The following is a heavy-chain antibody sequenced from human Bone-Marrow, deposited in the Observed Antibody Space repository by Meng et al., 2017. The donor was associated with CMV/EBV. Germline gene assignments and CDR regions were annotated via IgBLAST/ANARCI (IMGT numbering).Heavy chain of an antibody. CDR2: ISSSSSYI. CDR3: ARAITPAPLEDY. Sequence: GESLKISCAASGFTFSSYSMNWVRQAPGKGLERVSSISSSSSYIYYADSVKGRFTISRDNAKNSLYLQMNSLRAEDTAVYYCARAITPAPLEDYWGQGTLVTVSS. V-gene: IGHV3-21*01. CDR1: GFTFSSYS. D-gene: IGHD4-23*01. J-gene: IGHJ4*02.